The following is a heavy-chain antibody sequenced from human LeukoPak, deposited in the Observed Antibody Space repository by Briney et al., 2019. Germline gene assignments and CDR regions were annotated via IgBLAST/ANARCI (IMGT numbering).Heavy chain of an antibody. J-gene: IGHJ3*02. Sequence: PSESLSLTCTVSRGSIRTYYWGWIRHSPGKGLEWMWYIYDSGTTKYNPYLKSRVTISVDTSKHQFSLKLSSVTAADTAVYYCARSGGNYYDTDAFDIWGQGTMVTVSS. D-gene: IGHD1-26*01. V-gene: IGHV4-59*08. CDR3: ARSGGNYYDTDAFDI. CDR2: IYDSGTT. CDR1: RGSIRTYY.